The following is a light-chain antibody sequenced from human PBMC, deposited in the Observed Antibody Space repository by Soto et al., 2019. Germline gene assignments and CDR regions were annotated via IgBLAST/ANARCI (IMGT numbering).Light chain of an antibody. V-gene: IGLV4-69*01. CDR2: LNSDGSH. J-gene: IGLJ2*01. CDR1: SGHSSYA. CDR3: QTWGSGIHVV. Sequence: QAVLTQSPSASASLGASDKLTCTLSSGHSSYAIAWHQQQPEKGPRYLMKLNSDGSHSKGDGIPDRFSGSSSGAERYLTISSLQSEDEADYHCQTWGSGIHVVFGGGTKLTVL.